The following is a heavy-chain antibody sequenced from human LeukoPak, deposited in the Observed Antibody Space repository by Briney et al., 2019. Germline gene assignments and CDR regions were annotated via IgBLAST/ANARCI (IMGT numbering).Heavy chain of an antibody. Sequence: SETLSLTCTVSGGSISSSTSGWGWYWGWIRQPPGKGLEWFGSIYYSGSTYYNPSLKGRVTISVDTSKNQFSMNLNSVTAADTAVYYCARDRRNFDVDYWGQGTLVTVSS. J-gene: IGHJ4*02. CDR2: IYYSGST. D-gene: IGHD3-9*01. CDR1: GGSISSSTSGWGWY. CDR3: ARDRRNFDVDY. V-gene: IGHV4-39*07.